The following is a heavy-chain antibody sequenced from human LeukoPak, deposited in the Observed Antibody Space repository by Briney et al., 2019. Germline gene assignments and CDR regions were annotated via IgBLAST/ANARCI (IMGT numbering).Heavy chain of an antibody. CDR2: ISYDGSNK. J-gene: IGHJ4*02. Sequence: GGSLRLSCAASGFTFSSYAMHWVRQAPGKGLEWVAVISYDGSNKYYADSVKGRFTIYRDNSKYTLYMQMNSLRAEDTAVYYCARDLGYSGYDHYFDYWGQGTLVTVSS. V-gene: IGHV3-30*01. CDR3: ARDLGYSGYDHYFDY. CDR1: GFTFSSYA. D-gene: IGHD5-12*01.